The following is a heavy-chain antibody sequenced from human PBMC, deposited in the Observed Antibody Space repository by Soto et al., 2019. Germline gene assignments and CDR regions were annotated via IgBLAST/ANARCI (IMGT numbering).Heavy chain of an antibody. CDR1: GFTFSNAW. Sequence: LRLSCAASGFTFSNAWMSWVRQAPGKGLEWVGRIKSKTDGGTTDYAAPVKGRFTISRDDSKNTLYLQMNSLKTEDTAVYYCTTGGSDFWSGYDGMDVWGQGTTVTVSS. J-gene: IGHJ6*02. D-gene: IGHD3-3*01. V-gene: IGHV3-15*01. CDR2: IKSKTDGGTT. CDR3: TTGGSDFWSGYDGMDV.